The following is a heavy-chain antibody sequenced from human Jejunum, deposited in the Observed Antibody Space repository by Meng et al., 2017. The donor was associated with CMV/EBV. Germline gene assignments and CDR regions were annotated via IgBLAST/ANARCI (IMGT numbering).Heavy chain of an antibody. J-gene: IGHJ5*02. D-gene: IGHD2-2*01. CDR3: ALFTRSWFDP. Sequence: ITLTESGPTLVKPTQTLTLTCTFSGFSLSTSEVGVGWIRQPPGKALEWLAVIYWDDDKRYSPSLKSRLTITKDTSKNQVVLTLTNMDPVDTATYYCALFTRSWFDPWGQGTLVTVSS. CDR2: IYWDDDK. CDR1: GFSLSTSEVG. V-gene: IGHV2-5*02.